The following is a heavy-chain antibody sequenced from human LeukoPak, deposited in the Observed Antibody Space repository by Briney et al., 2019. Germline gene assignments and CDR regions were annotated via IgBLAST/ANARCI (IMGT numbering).Heavy chain of an antibody. Sequence: GGSLRLSCAASGLTFSNYAMSWVRQAPGKGLEWVSGISDSGGSTYYADSVKGRFTISRDNSKNTFYLQMNSLRADDTAVYYCAKGSGSGWYGWFAPWGQGTLVTVSS. D-gene: IGHD6-19*01. CDR1: GLTFSNYA. J-gene: IGHJ5*02. V-gene: IGHV3-23*01. CDR2: ISDSGGST. CDR3: AKGSGSGWYGWFAP.